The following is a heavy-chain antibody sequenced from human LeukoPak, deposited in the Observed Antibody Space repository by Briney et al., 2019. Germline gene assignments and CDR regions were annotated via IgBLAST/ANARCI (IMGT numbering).Heavy chain of an antibody. CDR1: GCTFSSYA. V-gene: IGHV3-23*01. Sequence: GGSLRLSCAGSGCTFSSYAMSWVRQAPGQGLEWVSAISDTGATTYDADSVKGRFTISRDNSRSTLYLQMNSLRAEDTALYYCAKDTSIGRYCTNGVCSPFDYWGQGTLVTVSS. CDR3: AKDTSIGRYCTNGVCSPFDY. D-gene: IGHD2-8*01. CDR2: ISDTGATT. J-gene: IGHJ4*02.